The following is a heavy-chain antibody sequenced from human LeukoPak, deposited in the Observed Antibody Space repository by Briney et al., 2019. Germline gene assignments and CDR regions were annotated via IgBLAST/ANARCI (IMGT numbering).Heavy chain of an antibody. J-gene: IGHJ6*03. CDR2: IWYDGSNK. Sequence: PGRSLRLSCAASGFTFSSYGVHWVRQAPGKGLEWVAVIWYDGSNKYYADSVKGRFTISRDNSKNTLYLQMNSLRAEDTAVYYCARKSGEHYFYYMDVWGKGTTVTVSS. CDR3: ARKSGEHYFYYMDV. V-gene: IGHV3-33*01. CDR1: GFTFSSYG. D-gene: IGHD1-26*01.